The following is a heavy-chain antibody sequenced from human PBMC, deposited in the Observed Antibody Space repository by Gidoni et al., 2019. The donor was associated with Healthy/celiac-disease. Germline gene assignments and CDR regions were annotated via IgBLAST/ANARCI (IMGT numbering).Heavy chain of an antibody. Sequence: QVQLVQSGAEVTKPGASVKVSCKASGYTVTCYYMLWVRQAPGQGLEWMGWIDPNSWGTHYAQKFQGWVTMTRDTSIITAYMELSRLRSDDTAVYYCARGEGEYIWCDPWGQVTLVTVSS. D-gene: IGHD3-16*01. V-gene: IGHV1-2*04. CDR3: ARGEGEYIWCDP. CDR2: IDPNSWGT. CDR1: GYTVTCYY. J-gene: IGHJ5*02.